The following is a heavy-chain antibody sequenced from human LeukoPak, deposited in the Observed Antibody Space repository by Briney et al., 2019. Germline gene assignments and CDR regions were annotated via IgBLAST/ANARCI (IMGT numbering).Heavy chain of an antibody. J-gene: IGHJ4*02. CDR3: ARDLGYCSSTSCPLYGY. CDR2: IIHILGIA. Sequence: SVKVSCKASGGTFSSYTISWVRQAPGQGLEWMGRIIHILGIANYAQKFQGRVTITADKSTSTAYVELSSLRSEDTAVYYCARDLGYCSSTSCPLYGYWGQGTLVTVSS. D-gene: IGHD2-2*01. V-gene: IGHV1-69*04. CDR1: GGTFSSYT.